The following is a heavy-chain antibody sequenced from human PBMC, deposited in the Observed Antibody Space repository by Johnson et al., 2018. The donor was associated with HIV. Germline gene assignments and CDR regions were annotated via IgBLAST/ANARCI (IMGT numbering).Heavy chain of an antibody. Sequence: QVQLVESGGGLVQPGGSLRLSCVVSGFTFSSYWMHWVRQAPGKGLEWVAVISYDGSNKYYADSVKGRFTISRDNSKNTLYLQMNSLKAEDTAVYYCARALTTDAFDIWGQGTMVTVSS. D-gene: IGHD4-17*01. J-gene: IGHJ3*02. CDR3: ARALTTDAFDI. V-gene: IGHV3-30-3*01. CDR1: GFTFSSYW. CDR2: ISYDGSNK.